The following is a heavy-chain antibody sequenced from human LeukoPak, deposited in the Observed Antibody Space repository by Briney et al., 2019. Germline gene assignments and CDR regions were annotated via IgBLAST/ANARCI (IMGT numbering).Heavy chain of an antibody. Sequence: PGGSLRLSCAASGFTFSSFGMHWVRQAPGEDVEWVAYIGYSGSDIYYADSVKGRFTISRDNSKNTVHLQLSSLRAADTALYSCARDLTERKYYIAFWGQGTLVTVSS. V-gene: IGHV3-30*02. D-gene: IGHD2-8*02. CDR2: IGYSGSDI. J-gene: IGHJ4*02. CDR1: GFTFSSFG. CDR3: ARDLTERKYYIAF.